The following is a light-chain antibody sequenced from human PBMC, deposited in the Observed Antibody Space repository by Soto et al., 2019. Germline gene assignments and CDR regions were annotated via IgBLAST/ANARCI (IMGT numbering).Light chain of an antibody. Sequence: QSALTQPAYVSVSPGQSITISCTGTSSEVGYYNYVSWYQQHPGKAPKLMIYEVSNRPSGVSNRFSGSKSGNTASLTISGLQAEDEADYYCCSYTISTTRVFGVGTKVTVL. CDR1: SSEVGYYNY. J-gene: IGLJ3*02. CDR3: CSYTISTTRV. V-gene: IGLV2-14*01. CDR2: EVS.